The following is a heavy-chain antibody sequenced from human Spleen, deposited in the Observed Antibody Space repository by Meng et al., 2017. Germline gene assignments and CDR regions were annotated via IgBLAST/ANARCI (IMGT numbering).Heavy chain of an antibody. CDR2: IKSKVNGRTT. J-gene: IGHJ4*03. V-gene: IGHV3-15*01. CDR3: TTDLPYTEGGVITT. D-gene: IGHD3-16*02. Sequence: GESLKISCVASGFSFTDALMSWVRQAPGKGLEWVGRIKSKVNGRTTDFAPPVKGRITISRDDPENTLDLQMKSLKTADTAVYYCTTDLPYTEGGVITTWGQGTLVTVSS. CDR1: GFSFTDAL.